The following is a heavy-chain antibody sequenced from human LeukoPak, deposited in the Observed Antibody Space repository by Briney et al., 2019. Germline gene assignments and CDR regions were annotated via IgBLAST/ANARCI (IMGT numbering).Heavy chain of an antibody. D-gene: IGHD5-18*01. J-gene: IGHJ4*02. CDR1: GFTFSSYS. CDR2: ISSSSSYI. V-gene: IGHV3-21*01. Sequence: GGSLRLSCAASGFTFSSYSMNWVRQAPGKGLEWVSSISSSSSYIYYADSVKGRFTISRDNAKNSLYLQMNSLRAEDTAVYYCARERAAQLWLRGYYFDYWGQGTLVTVSS. CDR3: ARERAAQLWLRGYYFDY.